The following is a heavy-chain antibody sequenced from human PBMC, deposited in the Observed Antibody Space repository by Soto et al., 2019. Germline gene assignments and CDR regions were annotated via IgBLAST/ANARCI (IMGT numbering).Heavy chain of an antibody. Sequence: QVQLVQSGAEVKKPGASVKVSCKASGYTFTSYDINWVRQATGQGLEWMGWMNPNSGNTGSAQRFQGRLTMTRNTSLNPAYMELTSLTSEDAAVYFCARVHTVTTYFDVWGRGTLVTVSS. CDR1: GYTFTSYD. CDR3: ARVHTVTTYFDV. V-gene: IGHV1-8*01. D-gene: IGHD4-17*01. J-gene: IGHJ2*01. CDR2: MNPNSGNT.